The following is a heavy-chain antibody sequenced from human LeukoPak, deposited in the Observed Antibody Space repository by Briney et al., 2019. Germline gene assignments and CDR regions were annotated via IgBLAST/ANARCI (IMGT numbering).Heavy chain of an antibody. CDR3: ARDLIAAAGIHYYYYGMDV. J-gene: IGHJ6*02. D-gene: IGHD6-13*01. V-gene: IGHV3-48*01. CDR2: ISSSSSTI. CDR1: GFTFSSYS. Sequence: HTGGSLRLSCAASGFTFSSYSMNWVRQAPGKGLEWVSYISSSSSTIYYADSVKGRFTISRDNAKNSLYLQMNSLRAEDTAVYYCARDLIAAAGIHYYYYGMDVWGQGTTVTVSS.